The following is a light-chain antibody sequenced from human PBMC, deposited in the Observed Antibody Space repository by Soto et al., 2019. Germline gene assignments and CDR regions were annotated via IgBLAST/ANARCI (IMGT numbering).Light chain of an antibody. CDR3: QHYNSSPPIT. V-gene: IGKV3-20*01. Sequence: VLTQSPGTLSLKPGERATLSCRAIQSVRSTSLVWYQQKPAQAPRLLIYGASSRATGIPDRFSGGGSGTDFTLTISRLEPEDFAVYYCQHYNSSPPITFGQGTRLEIK. J-gene: IGKJ5*01. CDR2: GAS. CDR1: QSVRSTS.